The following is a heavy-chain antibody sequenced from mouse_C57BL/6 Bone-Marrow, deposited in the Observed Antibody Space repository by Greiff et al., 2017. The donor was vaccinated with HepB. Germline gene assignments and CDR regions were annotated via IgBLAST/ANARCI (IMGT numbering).Heavy chain of an antibody. D-gene: IGHD1-1*01. CDR2: IWTGGGT. J-gene: IGHJ4*01. CDR3: ARHYYGSSLYAMDY. V-gene: IGHV2-9-1*01. CDR1: GFSLTSYA. Sequence: VMLVESGPGLVAPSQSLSITCTVSGFSLTSYAISWVRQPPGKGLEWLGVIWTGGGTNYNSALKSRLSISKDNSKSQVFLIMNSLQTDDTARYYCARHYYGSSLYAMDYWGQGTSVTVSS.